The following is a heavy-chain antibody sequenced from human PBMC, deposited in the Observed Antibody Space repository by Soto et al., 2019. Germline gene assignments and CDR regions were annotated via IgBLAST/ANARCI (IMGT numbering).Heavy chain of an antibody. V-gene: IGHV1-18*01. Sequence: ASVKVSCKASGYTFTSYCISWVRQAPGQGLEWMGWISAYNGNTNYAQKLQGRVTMTTDTSTSTAYMELRSLRSDDTAVYYCAREYSNGVLSYYYYGMDVWGQGTTVTVSS. J-gene: IGHJ6*02. D-gene: IGHD4-4*01. CDR1: GYTFTSYC. CDR2: ISAYNGNT. CDR3: AREYSNGVLSYYYYGMDV.